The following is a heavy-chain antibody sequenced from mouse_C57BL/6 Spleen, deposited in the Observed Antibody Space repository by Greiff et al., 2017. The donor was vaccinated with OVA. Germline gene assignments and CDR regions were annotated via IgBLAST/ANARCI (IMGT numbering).Heavy chain of an antibody. Sequence: EVQLQQSGTVLARPGASVKMSCKTSGYTFTSYWMHWVKQRPGQGLEWIGAIYPGNSDTSYNQKFKGKAKLTAVTSASTAYMELSSLTNEDSAVYYCTRDYGSTLWFAYWGQGTLVTVSA. CDR3: TRDYGSTLWFAY. D-gene: IGHD1-1*01. J-gene: IGHJ3*01. V-gene: IGHV1-5*01. CDR2: IYPGNSDT. CDR1: GYTFTSYW.